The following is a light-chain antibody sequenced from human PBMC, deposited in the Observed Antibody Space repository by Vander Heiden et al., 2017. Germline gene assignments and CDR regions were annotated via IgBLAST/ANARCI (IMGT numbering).Light chain of an antibody. J-gene: IGKJ4*01. CDR3: QQFNSFPIT. Sequence: DIQLTQSPSFLSASVGDRVTITCRASQGISSHLAWYQQKPGKAPNLLVYAASTLQSGVPSRFSGSESGTEFTLTISSLQPEDFATYYCQQFNSFPITFGGGTKVEIK. CDR1: QGISSH. V-gene: IGKV1-9*01. CDR2: AAS.